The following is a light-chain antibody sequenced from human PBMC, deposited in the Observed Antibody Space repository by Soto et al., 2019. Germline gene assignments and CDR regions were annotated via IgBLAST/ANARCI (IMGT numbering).Light chain of an antibody. CDR1: SSNIGSNY. V-gene: IGLV1-47*02. CDR2: TND. CDR3: QSYDSSLSAYV. Sequence: QSALTQPPSASGTPGQRVTISCSGSSSNIGSNYVYWYQQLPGTAPKLLIYTNDQRPSGVPDRFSGSKSGTSASLAISGLRSEDEADYYCQSYDSSLSAYVFGTGTKVTVL. J-gene: IGLJ1*01.